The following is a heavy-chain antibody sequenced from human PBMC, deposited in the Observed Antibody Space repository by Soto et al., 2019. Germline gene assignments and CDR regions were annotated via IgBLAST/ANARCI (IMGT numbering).Heavy chain of an antibody. CDR2: ISGSGGST. CDR1: GFTFSSHA. D-gene: IGHD2-2*01. V-gene: IGHV3-23*01. CDR3: AKDPGRYCSSTSCYPGYY. J-gene: IGHJ4*02. Sequence: GGSLRLSCAASGFTFSSHAMSWVRQAPGKGLEWVSAISGSGGSTYYADSVKGRFTISRDNSKNTLYLQMNSLRAEDTAVYYCAKDPGRYCSSTSCYPGYYWGQGTLVTVSS.